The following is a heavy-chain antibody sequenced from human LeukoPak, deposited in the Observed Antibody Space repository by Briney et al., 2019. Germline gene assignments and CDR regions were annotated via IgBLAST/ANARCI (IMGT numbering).Heavy chain of an antibody. CDR3: AREAVVAGTDDASDI. Sequence: GGSQRLSCAASGFSFNNNYMSWVRQAPGKGLEWVANIKQDGSDKYYVDSVKGRFSISRDNAKNSLYLQMNSLRAEDTAIYYCAREAVVAGTDDASDIWGRGTMVTVSS. D-gene: IGHD2-15*01. CDR2: IKQDGSDK. CDR1: GFSFNNNY. J-gene: IGHJ3*02. V-gene: IGHV3-7*01.